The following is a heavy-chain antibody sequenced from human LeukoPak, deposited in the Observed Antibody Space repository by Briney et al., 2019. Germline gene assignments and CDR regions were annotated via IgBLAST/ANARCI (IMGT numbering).Heavy chain of an antibody. CDR3: AKSTVTNYFDN. Sequence: GSLSLSCAASGFTFSSYEMNWVRQAPGKGLEWISYISRSGSTINYADSVKGRFTISRDDAKYSLYLQMNSLRAEDTAVYYCAKSTVTNYFDNWGQGSLVTVSS. V-gene: IGHV3-48*03. J-gene: IGHJ4*02. CDR1: GFTFSSYE. D-gene: IGHD4-17*01. CDR2: ISRSGSTI.